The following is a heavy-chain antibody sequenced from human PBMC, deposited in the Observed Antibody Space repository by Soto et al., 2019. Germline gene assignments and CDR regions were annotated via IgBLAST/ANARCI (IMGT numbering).Heavy chain of an antibody. V-gene: IGHV3-30*18. D-gene: IGHD3-22*01. CDR1: GFTFIAYG. CDR3: AKDEYYYSRSGYYIFDS. Sequence: GGSLRLSCEVSGFTFIAYGMHWVLQAPGKGLEWVAAISHDGTNKNYGDSVKGRFTISRDNSKKTLYLQMNSLRPEDTALYYCAKDEYYYSRSGYYIFDSWGQGTLVTVSS. J-gene: IGHJ5*01. CDR2: ISHDGTNK.